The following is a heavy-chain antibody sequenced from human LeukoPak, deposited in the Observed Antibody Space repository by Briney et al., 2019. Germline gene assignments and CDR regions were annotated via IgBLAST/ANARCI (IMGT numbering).Heavy chain of an antibody. CDR3: ARHEGTSGWPFDY. CDR1: GGSISSSSAY. D-gene: IGHD6-19*01. CDR2: IYYRKNT. Sequence: PSEALSLTCTVSGGSISSSSAYWGWIRQPPGKGLEWIGSIYYRKNTYYNPSLKSRVTISVDTSKNQFSLKLTSVTAADTAVYYCARHEGTSGWPFDYWGQGTLVTVSS. V-gene: IGHV4-39*01. J-gene: IGHJ4*02.